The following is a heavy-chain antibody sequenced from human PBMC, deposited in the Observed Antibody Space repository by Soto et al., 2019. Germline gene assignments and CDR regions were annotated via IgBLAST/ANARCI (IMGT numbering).Heavy chain of an antibody. CDR2: VSSSGDTT. CDR3: PKEGRRLPSVAAPTLGPSDC. J-gene: IGHJ4*02. Sequence: EVQLLQSGGGLIQPGGSLRLSCAVSGVTFSDYVMTWVRQAPGKGLEWVSAVSSSGDTTYYADSVKGRFTISRDNSKRTLYWQINRLRVEATAVYYCPKEGRRLPSVAAPTLGPSDCWGQGTLVTVS. V-gene: IGHV3-23*01. CDR1: GVTFSDYV. D-gene: IGHD2-15*01.